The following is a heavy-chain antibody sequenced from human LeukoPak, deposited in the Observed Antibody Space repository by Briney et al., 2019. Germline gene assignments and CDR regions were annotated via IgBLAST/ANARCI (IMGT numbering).Heavy chain of an antibody. CDR1: GGSMSSYY. J-gene: IGHJ4*02. CDR3: AGGRYGWLPFDY. Sequence: ETLSLTCTVSGGSMSSYYWSWIRQPPGKGLEWIGYIYYSGSTNYNPSLKSRGTISVDTSKNQFTLKLSSVTAADTAGYYGAGGRYGWLPFDYWGQGTLVTVSS. CDR2: IYYSGST. V-gene: IGHV4-59*01. D-gene: IGHD3-16*01.